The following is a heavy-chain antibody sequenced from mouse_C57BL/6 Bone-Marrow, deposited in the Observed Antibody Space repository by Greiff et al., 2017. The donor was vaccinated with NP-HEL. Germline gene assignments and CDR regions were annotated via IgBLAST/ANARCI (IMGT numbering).Heavy chain of an antibody. D-gene: IGHD1-1*01. CDR3: AEGTVVARNYAMDY. Sequence: EVQLQQSGPELVKPGASVKMSCKASGYTFTDYNMHWVKQSHGKSLEWIGYINPNNGGTSYNQKFKGKATLTVNKSSSTAYMELRSLTSEDSAVYYCAEGTVVARNYAMDYWGQGTSVTVSS. V-gene: IGHV1-22*01. CDR1: GYTFTDYN. J-gene: IGHJ4*01. CDR2: INPNNGGT.